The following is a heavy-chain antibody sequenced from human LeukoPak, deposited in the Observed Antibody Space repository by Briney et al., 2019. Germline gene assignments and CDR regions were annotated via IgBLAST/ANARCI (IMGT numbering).Heavy chain of an antibody. Sequence: GGSLRLSCVGSGNYWMHRVRQAPGKGLVWVSHINSDGSWTSYADSVKGRFTISKDNAKNTVYLQMNSLRAEDTAVYYCVSFYETYWGRGTLVTVSS. J-gene: IGHJ4*02. CDR1: GNYW. CDR3: VSFYETY. V-gene: IGHV3-74*01. D-gene: IGHD2/OR15-2a*01. CDR2: INSDGSWT.